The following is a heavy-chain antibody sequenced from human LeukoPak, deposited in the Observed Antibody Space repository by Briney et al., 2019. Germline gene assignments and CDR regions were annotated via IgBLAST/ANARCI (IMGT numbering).Heavy chain of an antibody. CDR1: GFTFSDYY. J-gene: IGHJ4*02. Sequence: GGSLRLSCGASGFTFSDYYMSWIRQAPGKGLEWVSAISGSGGSTYYADSVKGRFTISRDNSKNTLYLQMNSLRAEDTAVYYCAKQDAYCGGDCYSIDYWGQGTLVTVSS. V-gene: IGHV3-23*01. CDR3: AKQDAYCGGDCYSIDY. D-gene: IGHD2-21*02. CDR2: ISGSGGST.